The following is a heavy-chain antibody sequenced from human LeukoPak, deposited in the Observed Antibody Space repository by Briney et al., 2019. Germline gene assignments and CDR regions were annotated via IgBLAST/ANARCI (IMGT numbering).Heavy chain of an antibody. Sequence: VKVSCKASGYTFTGYYMHWVRQAPGQGLEWMGWINPNSGGTNYAQKFQGRVTMTRDTSISTAYMELSRLRSDDTAVYYCARAGDSSGYYPYFDYWGQGTLVTVSS. CDR2: INPNSGGT. CDR3: ARAGDSSGYYPYFDY. D-gene: IGHD3-22*01. CDR1: GYTFTGYY. J-gene: IGHJ4*02. V-gene: IGHV1-2*02.